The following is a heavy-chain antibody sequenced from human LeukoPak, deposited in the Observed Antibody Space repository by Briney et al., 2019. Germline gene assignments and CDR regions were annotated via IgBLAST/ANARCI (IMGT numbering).Heavy chain of an antibody. CDR3: ARDPGYCSSTSCYTGYYYGMDV. D-gene: IGHD2-2*02. CDR1: GFTFSDYY. CDR2: ISSSSSYT. J-gene: IGHJ6*04. Sequence: GGSLRLSCAASGFTFSDYYMSWIRQAPGKGLEWVSYISSSSSYTNYADSVKGRFTISRDNAKNSLYLQMNSLRAEDTAAYYCARDPGYCSSTSCYTGYYYGMDVWGKGTTVTVSS. V-gene: IGHV3-11*06.